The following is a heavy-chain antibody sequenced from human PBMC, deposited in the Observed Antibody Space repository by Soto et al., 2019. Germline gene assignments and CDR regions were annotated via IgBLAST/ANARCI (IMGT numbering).Heavy chain of an antibody. Sequence: QVQLVESGGGVVQPGRSLRLSCAASGFTFSSYAMHWVRQAPGKGLEGVAVISYDGSNKYYADSVKGRFTISRDNSKNTLYLQMNSLRAEDTAVYYCAVIAAAGNFDYWGQGTLVTVSS. CDR3: AVIAAAGNFDY. J-gene: IGHJ4*02. CDR1: GFTFSSYA. V-gene: IGHV3-30-3*01. D-gene: IGHD6-13*01. CDR2: ISYDGSNK.